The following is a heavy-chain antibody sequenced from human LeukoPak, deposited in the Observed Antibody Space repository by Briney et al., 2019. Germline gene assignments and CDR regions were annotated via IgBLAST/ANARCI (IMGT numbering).Heavy chain of an antibody. CDR1: GGSISSGGYS. D-gene: IGHD3-10*01. CDR3: ARGVADGSGSYPDAFDI. V-gene: IGHV4-30-2*01. Sequence: PSETLSLTCAVSGGSISSGGYSWSWIRQPPGKGLEWIGYIYHSGSTYYNPSLKSRVTISVDRSKNQFSLKLSSVTAADTAVYYCARGVADGSGSYPDAFDIWGQGTMVTVSS. J-gene: IGHJ3*02. CDR2: IYHSGST.